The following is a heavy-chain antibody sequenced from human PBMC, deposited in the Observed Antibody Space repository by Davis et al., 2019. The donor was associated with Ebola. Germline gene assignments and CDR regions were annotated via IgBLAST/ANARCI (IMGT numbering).Heavy chain of an antibody. CDR2: IWYDGSNK. CDR1: GFTFTRYG. D-gene: IGHD4-17*01. V-gene: IGHV3-33*01. CDR3: ARDTYDYGDYVGYYYGMDV. Sequence: GGSLRLSCAVSGFTFTRYGMHWVRQAPGKGLEWVAVIWYDGSNKYYADSVKGRFTISRDNPKNTLYLQMNSLRAEDTAVYYCARDTYDYGDYVGYYYGMDVWGKGTTVTVSS. J-gene: IGHJ6*04.